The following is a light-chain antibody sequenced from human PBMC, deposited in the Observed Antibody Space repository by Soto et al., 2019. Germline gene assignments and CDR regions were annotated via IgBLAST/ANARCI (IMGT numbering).Light chain of an antibody. J-gene: IGKJ3*01. Sequence: DIQMTLSPSSLSASVGDRVTITCRASQGICNYLAWYQQKPGKVPKLLIYAASTLQSGVPSRFSGSGSGTDFTLTISILQPEDVATYYCQKYNSAAFTFCPGTKVDIK. CDR1: QGICNY. V-gene: IGKV1-27*01. CDR2: AAS. CDR3: QKYNSAAFT.